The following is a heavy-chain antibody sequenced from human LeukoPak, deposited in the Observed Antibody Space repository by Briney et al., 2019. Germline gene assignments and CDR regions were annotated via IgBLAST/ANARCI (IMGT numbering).Heavy chain of an antibody. V-gene: IGHV4-59*01. D-gene: IGHD5-12*01. Sequence: SETLSLTCAVYGGSFSGYYWSWIRQPPGKGLEWLGYIHYSGNTDYNPSLKSRVTMSLHTSENQFSLKLSSVTAADTAVYYCARVPYSGYEFTIDSWGQGTLVTVSS. CDR3: ARVPYSGYEFTIDS. J-gene: IGHJ4*02. CDR2: IHYSGNT. CDR1: GGSFSGYY.